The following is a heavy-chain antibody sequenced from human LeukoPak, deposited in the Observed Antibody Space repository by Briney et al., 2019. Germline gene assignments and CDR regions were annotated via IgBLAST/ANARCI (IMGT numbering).Heavy chain of an antibody. D-gene: IGHD3-3*01. Sequence: GGSLRLSCAASGFIFTNYFMSWVRQAPGKGLEWVSYISSSSSTIYYADSVKGRFTISRDNAKNSLYLQMNSLRAEDTAVYYCARSKDFWSGYSLDYWGQGTLVTVSS. CDR1: GFIFTNYF. CDR2: ISSSSSTI. J-gene: IGHJ4*02. CDR3: ARSKDFWSGYSLDY. V-gene: IGHV3-48*01.